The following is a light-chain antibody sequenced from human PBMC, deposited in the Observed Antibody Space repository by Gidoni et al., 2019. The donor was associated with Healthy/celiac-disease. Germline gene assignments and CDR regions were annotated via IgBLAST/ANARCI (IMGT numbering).Light chain of an antibody. J-gene: IGKJ3*01. V-gene: IGKV3-11*01. Sequence: ETVLPQSPATLSLSPGERATLSCRASQSVSSYLAWYQQKPGQAPRLRIYDASNRATGIPARFSGSGSGTDFTLTISSLEPEDFAVYYCQQRSNGFTFGPGTKVDIK. CDR1: QSVSSY. CDR2: DAS. CDR3: QQRSNGFT.